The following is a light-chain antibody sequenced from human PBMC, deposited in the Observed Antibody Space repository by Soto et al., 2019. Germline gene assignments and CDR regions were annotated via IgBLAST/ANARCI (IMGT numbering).Light chain of an antibody. CDR2: QDN. CDR3: HSYDSSAHWV. J-gene: IGLJ3*02. CDR1: GGSIANNY. Sequence: NFMLTQPHSVSESPGKTVTISCTRSGGSIANNYVQWYQQRPGSAPTPVIFQDNERPSGVPDRFSGSIDISSNSASLTISGLRTEDEADYYCHSYDSSAHWVFGGGTKVTVL. V-gene: IGLV6-57*04.